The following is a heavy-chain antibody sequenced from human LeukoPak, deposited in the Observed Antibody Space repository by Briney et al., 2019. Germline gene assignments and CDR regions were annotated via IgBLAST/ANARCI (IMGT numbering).Heavy chain of an antibody. V-gene: IGHV3-30*18. J-gene: IGHJ4*02. D-gene: IGHD5-12*01. CDR3: AKGSMGRCSGNSCYSVY. Sequence: GGSLRLSCAASGFTFSNYGMHWVRQAPGKGLEWVAVISYDGSNKYYADSVKGRFTISRDNSKNTPYLQMNSLRVEDTAVYYCAKGSMGRCSGNSCYSVYWGQGTLVTVSP. CDR2: ISYDGSNK. CDR1: GFTFSNYG.